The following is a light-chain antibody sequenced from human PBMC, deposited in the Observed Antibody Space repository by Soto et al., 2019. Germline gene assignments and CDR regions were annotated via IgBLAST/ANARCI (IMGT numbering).Light chain of an antibody. CDR3: QQYDDLPFT. Sequence: AIRMTQSPSSLSASTGDRVTITCRASQGISSYLAWYQQKPGKAPKLLIYAASNLETGVPSRFSGSGSGIDFTLNISSLQPEDFGRYYCQQYDDLPFTVGGG. J-gene: IGKJ4*01. V-gene: IGKV1-8*01. CDR1: QGISSY. CDR2: AAS.